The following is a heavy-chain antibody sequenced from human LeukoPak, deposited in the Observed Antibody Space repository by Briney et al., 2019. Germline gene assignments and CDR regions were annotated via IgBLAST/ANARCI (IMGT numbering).Heavy chain of an antibody. J-gene: IGHJ5*02. V-gene: IGHV4-31*03. CDR1: GGSISSGGYC. CDR2: IYYSGST. CDR3: ARDYTIHSSSWYHWFDP. D-gene: IGHD6-13*01. Sequence: SETLSLTCTVSGGSISSGGYCWSWIRQHPGKGLEWIGYIYYSGSTYYNPSLKSRVTISVDTSKNQFSLKLSSVTAADTAVYYCARDYTIHSSSWYHWFDPWGQGTLVTVSS.